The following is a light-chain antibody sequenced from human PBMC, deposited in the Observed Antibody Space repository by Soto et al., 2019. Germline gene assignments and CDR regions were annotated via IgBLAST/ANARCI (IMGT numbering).Light chain of an antibody. J-gene: IGKJ1*01. CDR3: QQYGSSSWT. Sequence: EIVLTQSPGTLSLSPGERATLSCRASQSVSSNYLAWYQQQKPGQAPRLLIYGASSRATGVPDRFSGSGSGTDFSLAISRLEPEDFAVYYCQQYGSSSWTFGQGTKVEIK. V-gene: IGKV3-20*01. CDR1: QSVSSNY. CDR2: GAS.